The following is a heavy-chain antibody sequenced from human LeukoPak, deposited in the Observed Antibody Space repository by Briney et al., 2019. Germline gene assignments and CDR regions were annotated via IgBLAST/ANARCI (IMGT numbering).Heavy chain of an antibody. CDR2: IYHSGST. Sequence: SETLSLTCAVSGGSISSSNWWSWVRQPPGKGLEWIGEIYHSGSTYYNPTLKSRVTISVDRSKNQFSLKLSSLTAADTAMYYCASLYCTRTSCYFLDPWGQGTLVIVSS. J-gene: IGHJ5*02. V-gene: IGHV4-4*02. CDR3: ASLYCTRTSCYFLDP. D-gene: IGHD2-2*01. CDR1: GGSISSSNW.